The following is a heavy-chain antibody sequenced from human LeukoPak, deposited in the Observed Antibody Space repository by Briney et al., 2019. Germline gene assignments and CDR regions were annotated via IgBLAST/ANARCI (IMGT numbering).Heavy chain of an antibody. V-gene: IGHV4-31*11. J-gene: IGHJ4*02. CDR1: GASIASNSYY. Sequence: PSETLSLTCDVSGASIASNSYYWSWIRQHPGKGLEWIGDIYYSGSTYYNPSLKSRVTISVDTSKNQFSLKLTSVTAADTAVYYCAREAGGEYFFDYWGQGTLVTVSS. CDR3: AREAGGEYFFDY. D-gene: IGHD2-8*02. CDR2: IYYSGST.